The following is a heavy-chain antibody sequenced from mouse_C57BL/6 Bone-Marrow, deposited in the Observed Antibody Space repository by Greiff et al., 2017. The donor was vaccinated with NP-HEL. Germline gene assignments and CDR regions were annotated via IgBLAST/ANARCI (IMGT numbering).Heavy chain of an antibody. V-gene: IGHV5-6*01. Sequence: EVQVVESGGDLVKPGGSLKLSCAASGFTFSSYGMSWVRQTPDKRLEWVATISSGGSYTYYPDSVKGRFTISRDNAKNTLYLQMSSLKSEDTAMYYCARGLVATPSFAYWGQGTLVTVSA. CDR2: ISSGGSYT. J-gene: IGHJ3*01. D-gene: IGHD1-1*01. CDR3: ARGLVATPSFAY. CDR1: GFTFSSYG.